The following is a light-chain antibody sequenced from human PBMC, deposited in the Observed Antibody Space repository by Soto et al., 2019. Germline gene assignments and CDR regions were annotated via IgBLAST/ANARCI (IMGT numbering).Light chain of an antibody. CDR3: QQVKTYPRT. V-gene: IGKV1-9*01. Sequence: DIHLTQSPSFLSAAVGDTVTITCRPSQAVPNNMAWYQHKPGKPPKLLIYEESTLHSGVPSRFSGRKSGTQFTLTIDSLQPEDFATYYCQQVKTYPRTVGGGTKVDIK. CDR1: QAVPNN. CDR2: EES. J-gene: IGKJ4*01.